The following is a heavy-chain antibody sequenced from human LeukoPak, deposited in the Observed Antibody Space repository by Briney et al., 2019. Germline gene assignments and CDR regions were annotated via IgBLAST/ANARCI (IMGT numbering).Heavy chain of an antibody. CDR3: ATAAGTYQHWFDP. V-gene: IGHV3-11*04. CDR1: GFTFSDYY. Sequence: GGSLRVSCAASGFTFSDYYMSWIRQAPGKGLEWVSYISSSGSTVYYADSVKGRFTISRDNAKNSLYLQMNSLRAEDTAVYYCATAAGTYQHWFDPWGQGTLVTVSS. CDR2: ISSSGSTV. J-gene: IGHJ5*02. D-gene: IGHD6-13*01.